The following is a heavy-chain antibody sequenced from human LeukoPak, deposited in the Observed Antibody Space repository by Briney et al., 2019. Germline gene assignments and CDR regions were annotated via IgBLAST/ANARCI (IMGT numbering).Heavy chain of an antibody. V-gene: IGHV7-4-1*02. CDR1: GYTFTSYG. Sequence: ASVKVSCKASGYTFTSYGISWVRQAPGQGLEWMGWINTNTGNPTYAQGFTGRFVFSLDTSVSTAYLQISSLKAEDTAVYYCARDPQRERWLQLDDYWGQGTLVTVSS. D-gene: IGHD5-24*01. CDR3: ARDPQRERWLQLDDY. J-gene: IGHJ4*02. CDR2: INTNTGNP.